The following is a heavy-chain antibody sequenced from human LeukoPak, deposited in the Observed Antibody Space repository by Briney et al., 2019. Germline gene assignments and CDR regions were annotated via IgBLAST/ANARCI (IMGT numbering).Heavy chain of an antibody. CDR2: INSDGSTA. Sequence: HPGGSLRLSCAASGFTSSSYWMHWVRQAPGKGLVWVSRINSDGSTASCADSVKGRFIISRDNAKNTLYLQMNSLRAEDTAVYYCVRAVAGAFDYWGQGTLVTVSS. D-gene: IGHD6-19*01. CDR1: GFTSSSYW. V-gene: IGHV3-74*01. J-gene: IGHJ4*02. CDR3: VRAVAGAFDY.